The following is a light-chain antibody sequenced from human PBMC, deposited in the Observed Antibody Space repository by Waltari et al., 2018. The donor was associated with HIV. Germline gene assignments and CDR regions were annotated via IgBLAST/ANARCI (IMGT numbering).Light chain of an antibody. J-gene: IGKJ2*01. V-gene: IGKV1-5*03. Sequence: DSPLTHSPSTLSASVGDRVTITCRARRNIDNRMAWYQQKPGKVPTLLIYFASTLQRGVPWRFSGSGSGTEFTLTISSLQPDDFATYYCQGGNGYFGQGTKVEIK. CDR1: RNIDNR. CDR2: FAS. CDR3: QGGNGY.